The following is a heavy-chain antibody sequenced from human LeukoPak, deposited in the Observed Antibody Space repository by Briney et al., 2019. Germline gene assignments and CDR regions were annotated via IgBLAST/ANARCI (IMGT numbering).Heavy chain of an antibody. CDR1: GESMRSSY. Sequence: SETLSLTCSVSGESMRSSYWTWIRQSPGKGLEWIGYIDNTGTTYHNPSLESRVAISVDTSKSQFYLKVTSVTTADTALYFCARVRVAMAGDALDIWGQGTTVTVSS. J-gene: IGHJ3*02. V-gene: IGHV4-59*01. CDR3: ARVRVAMAGDALDI. CDR2: IDNTGTT. D-gene: IGHD6-19*01.